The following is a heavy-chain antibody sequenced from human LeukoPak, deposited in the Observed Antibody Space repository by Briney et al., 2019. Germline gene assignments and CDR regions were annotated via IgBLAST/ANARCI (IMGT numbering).Heavy chain of an antibody. CDR2: IYYSGST. V-gene: IGHV4-30-4*08. Sequence: NPSQTLSLTCTVSGGSISSGDYYWSWIRQPPGKGLEWIGYIYYSGSTYYNPSLKSRVTISVDTSKNQFSLKLSSVTAADTAVYYCARGSYLEWEHQQTRWFGPWGQGTLVTVSS. CDR1: GGSISSGDYY. J-gene: IGHJ5*02. CDR3: ARGSYLEWEHQQTRWFGP. D-gene: IGHD1-26*01.